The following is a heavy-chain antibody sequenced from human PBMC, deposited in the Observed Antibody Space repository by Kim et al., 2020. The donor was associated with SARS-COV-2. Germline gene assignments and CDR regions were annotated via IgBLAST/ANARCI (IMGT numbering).Heavy chain of an antibody. V-gene: IGHV5-51*01. Sequence: GESLKISCKGSGYSFTSYWIGWVRQMPGKGLEWMGIIYPGDSDTRYSPSFQGQVTISADKSISTAYLQWSSLKASDTAMYYCARGPQTTRAAAAPYFDYWGQGTLVTVSS. CDR1: GYSFTSYW. J-gene: IGHJ4*02. CDR3: ARGPQTTRAAAAPYFDY. CDR2: IYPGDSDT. D-gene: IGHD6-13*01.